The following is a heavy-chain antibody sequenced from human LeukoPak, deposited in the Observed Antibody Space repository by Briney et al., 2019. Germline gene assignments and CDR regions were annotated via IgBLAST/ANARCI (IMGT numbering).Heavy chain of an antibody. CDR2: ISGSGGST. CDR1: GVTFSSYA. V-gene: IGHV3-23*01. Sequence: PGGSLRLSCAASGVTFSSYAMSWVRQAPGKGLEWVLAISGSGGSTYYADSVKGRFTISRDNSKTTLYLQMNSLRAEGTAVYYCAKAFRPGYCSGGSCYSIFDYWGQGTLVTVSS. J-gene: IGHJ4*02. D-gene: IGHD2-15*01. CDR3: AKAFRPGYCSGGSCYSIFDY.